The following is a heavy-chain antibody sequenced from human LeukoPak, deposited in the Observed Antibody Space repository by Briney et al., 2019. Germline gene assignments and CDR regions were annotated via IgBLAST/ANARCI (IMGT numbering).Heavy chain of an antibody. V-gene: IGHV3-23*01. CDR1: GFTFSSYA. D-gene: IGHD2-15*01. J-gene: IGHJ6*02. CDR3: AKALPYCSGGSCYSAYYYGMDV. CDR2: ISDSGGST. Sequence: GGSLRLSCAASGFTFSSYAMSWVRQAPGKGLEWVSAISDSGGSTFYADSVKGRFTISRDNSKNTLFLQMNSLRAEDAAVYYCAKALPYCSGGSCYSAYYYGMDVWGQGTTVTVSS.